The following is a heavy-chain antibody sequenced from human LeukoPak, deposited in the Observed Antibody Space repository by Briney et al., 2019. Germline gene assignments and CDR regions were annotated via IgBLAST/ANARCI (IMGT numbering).Heavy chain of an antibody. D-gene: IGHD3-16*01. CDR2: MYHSEST. CDR3: ARFDHVWETHGMDAFDL. CDR1: GYSISRGYS. V-gene: IGHV4-38-2*01. J-gene: IGHJ3*01. Sequence: SETLSLTCAVSGYSISRGYSWGWIRQPPGMGLEWIGNMYHSESTHYNPSLKSRVTISADTSKNQFSLKLSSVAAADTAVYYCARFDHVWETHGMDAFDLWGQGTMVTVSS.